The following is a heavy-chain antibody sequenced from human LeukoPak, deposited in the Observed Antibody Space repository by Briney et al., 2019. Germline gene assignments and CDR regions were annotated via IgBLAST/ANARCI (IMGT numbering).Heavy chain of an antibody. CDR2: ISGSGARI. CDR3: VDYDPHDY. V-gene: IGHV3-23*01. Sequence: GGSLRLSCVASGFTFSGYAMGWVRQAPGKGLAWVSGISGSGARIHYADSVKGRFTISRDNSKNTLYLQMNSLRAEDSAIYYCVDYDPHDYWGQGTLVTVSP. CDR1: GFTFSGYA. J-gene: IGHJ4*02. D-gene: IGHD3-16*01.